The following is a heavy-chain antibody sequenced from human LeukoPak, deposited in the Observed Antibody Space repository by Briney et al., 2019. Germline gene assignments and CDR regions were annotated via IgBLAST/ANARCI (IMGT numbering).Heavy chain of an antibody. CDR1: GYTFTSYD. J-gene: IGHJ5*02. Sequence: ASVKVSCKASGYTFTSYDINWVRQATGQGLEWMGWMNPNSGNTGYAQKFQGRVTTTRNTSISTAYMELSSLRSEDTAVYYCARGPIDAYDFWSGYYHPGGNWFDPWGQGTLVTVSS. CDR3: ARGPIDAYDFWSGYYHPGGNWFDP. CDR2: MNPNSGNT. V-gene: IGHV1-8*01. D-gene: IGHD3-3*01.